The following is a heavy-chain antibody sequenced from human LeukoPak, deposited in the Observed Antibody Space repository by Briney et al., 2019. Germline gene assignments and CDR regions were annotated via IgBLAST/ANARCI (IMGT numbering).Heavy chain of an antibody. CDR2: IYPGDSDS. V-gene: IGHV5-51*01. CDR3: ARPANPVTTGIFDY. Sequence: GQSLKISCKASGYNFLDYWIGWVRQKPGRGLEWMGIIYPGDSDSRYGPSFQGQVTISADKSISTAYLQWSSLKASDTATYYCARPANPVTTGIFDYWGQGTLVTVSS. J-gene: IGHJ4*02. D-gene: IGHD4-17*01. CDR1: GYNFLDYW.